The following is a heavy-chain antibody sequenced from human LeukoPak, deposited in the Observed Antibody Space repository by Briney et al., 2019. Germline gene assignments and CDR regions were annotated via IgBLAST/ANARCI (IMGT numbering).Heavy chain of an antibody. CDR2: ISNSGSPI. J-gene: IGHJ4*02. CDR1: GFTFSDYY. V-gene: IGHV3-11*01. CDR3: ARDLNDFFDY. Sequence: GGSLRLSCAASGFTFSDYYMSWIRRAPGKGLEWLSYISNSGSPIYYVDSVKGRFTISRDNAKNSLYLQMNSLRAEDTAVYYCARDLNDFFDYWGQGTLVTVSS.